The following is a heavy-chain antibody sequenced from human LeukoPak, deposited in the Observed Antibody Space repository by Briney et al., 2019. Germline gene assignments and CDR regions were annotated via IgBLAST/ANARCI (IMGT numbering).Heavy chain of an antibody. V-gene: IGHV3-11*04. CDR1: GFTFSDYY. CDR3: ARVFDGIAAAVLFSPYYYYMDV. CDR2: ISSSGSTI. Sequence: GGSLRLSCAASGFTFSDYYMSWIRQAPGKGLEWVSYISSSGSTIYYADSVKGRFTISRDNAKNSLYLQMNSLRAEDTAVYYCARVFDGIAAAVLFSPYYYYMDVWGKGTTVTVSS. D-gene: IGHD6-13*01. J-gene: IGHJ6*03.